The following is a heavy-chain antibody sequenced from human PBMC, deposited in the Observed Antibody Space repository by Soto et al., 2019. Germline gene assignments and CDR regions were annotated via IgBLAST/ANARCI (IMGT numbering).Heavy chain of an antibody. V-gene: IGHV4-34*01. D-gene: IGHD2-15*01. CDR3: VWGTIYCSGGSCYSWFDP. CDR1: GGSFSGYY. J-gene: IGHJ5*02. Sequence: SETLSLTCAVYGGSFSGYYWSWIRQPPGKGLEWIGEINHSGSTNYNPSLKSRVTISVDTSKNQFSLKLSSVTAADTAVYYCVWGTIYCSGGSCYSWFDPWGQGTLVTVSS. CDR2: INHSGST.